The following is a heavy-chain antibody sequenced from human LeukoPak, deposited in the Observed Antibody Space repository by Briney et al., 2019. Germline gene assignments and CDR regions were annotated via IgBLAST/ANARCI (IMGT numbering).Heavy chain of an antibody. J-gene: IGHJ4*02. CDR2: ISGSGGST. V-gene: IGHV3-23*01. D-gene: IGHD1-26*01. CDR3: AKTQYSGSYYGFDY. Sequence: PGGSLRLSCVASGFTFSSYAMSWVRQAPGKGLEWVSAISGSGGSTYYADSVRGRFTISRDNSKNTLYLQMNSLRAEDTAVYYCAKTQYSGSYYGFDYWGQGTLVTVSS. CDR1: GFTFSSYA.